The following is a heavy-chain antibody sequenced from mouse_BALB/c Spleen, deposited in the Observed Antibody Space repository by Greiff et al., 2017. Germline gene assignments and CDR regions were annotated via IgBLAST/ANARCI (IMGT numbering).Heavy chain of an antibody. CDR3: ARCDGYYPYYYAMDY. V-gene: IGHV1-84*02. J-gene: IGHJ4*01. Sequence: QVQLQQSGPELVKPGASVKISCKASGYTFTDYYINWVKQKPGQGLEWIGWIYPGSGNTKYNEKFKGKATLTVDTSSSTAYMQLSSLTSEDTAVYFCARCDGYYPYYYAMDYWGQGTSVTVSS. CDR2: IYPGSGNT. D-gene: IGHD2-3*01. CDR1: GYTFTDYY.